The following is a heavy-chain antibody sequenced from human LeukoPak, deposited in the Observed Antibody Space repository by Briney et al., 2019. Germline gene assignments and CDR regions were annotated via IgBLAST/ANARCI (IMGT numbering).Heavy chain of an antibody. CDR3: AYGGKSDRFDY. CDR2: IWYDGSDK. V-gene: IGHV3-33*01. Sequence: GGSLRLSCAASGFTFSSYGMHWVRQAPGKELEWVAVIWYDGSDKYYADSVKGRFTISRDNPKNVLYLQMNSLRAEDTAVYYCAYGGKSDRFDYWGQGTLVTVSS. CDR1: GFTFSSYG. J-gene: IGHJ4*02. D-gene: IGHD4-23*01.